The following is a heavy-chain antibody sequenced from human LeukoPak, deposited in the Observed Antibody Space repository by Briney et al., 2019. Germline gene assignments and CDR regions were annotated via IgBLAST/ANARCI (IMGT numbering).Heavy chain of an antibody. CDR3: ARFEPFGDYFDY. V-gene: IGHV1-2*06. CDR2: INPNSGGT. Sequence: VSVKVSCKASGYTFTGYYMHWVRQAPGQGREWMGRINPNSGGTNYAQKFQGRVTMTRDTSISTAYMELSRLRSDDTAVYYCARFEPFGDYFDYWGQGTLVTVSS. CDR1: GYTFTGYY. J-gene: IGHJ4*02. D-gene: IGHD3-16*01.